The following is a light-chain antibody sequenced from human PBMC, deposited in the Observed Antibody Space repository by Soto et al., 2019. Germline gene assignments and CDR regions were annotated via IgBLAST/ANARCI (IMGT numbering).Light chain of an antibody. CDR3: TSYVGSNIWV. CDR1: SSDVGAYKY. J-gene: IGLJ3*02. Sequence: QSVLTQPPSASGSPGQSVTISCTGTSSDVGAYKYVSWYQQYPGIAPKLMIYEVSKRPSGVPDRFSGSKSGNTASLTVSGLQAEDEADYYCTSYVGSNIWVFGGGTKLTVL. V-gene: IGLV2-8*01. CDR2: EVS.